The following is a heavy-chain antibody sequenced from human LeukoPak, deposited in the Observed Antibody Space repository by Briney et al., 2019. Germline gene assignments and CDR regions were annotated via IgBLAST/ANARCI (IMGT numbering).Heavy chain of an antibody. CDR2: ISWNSGSI. V-gene: IGHV3-9*01. CDR1: GFTFSSYG. J-gene: IGHJ4*02. D-gene: IGHD6-13*01. Sequence: SLRLSGAASGFTFSSYGMHWIRQAPGKGLERVSGISWNSGSIGYADSVKGRFTISRDNAKNSLYLQMSSLRAEDTALYYCAKGRVAAAGPLDYWGQGTLVTVSS. CDR3: AKGRVAAAGPLDY.